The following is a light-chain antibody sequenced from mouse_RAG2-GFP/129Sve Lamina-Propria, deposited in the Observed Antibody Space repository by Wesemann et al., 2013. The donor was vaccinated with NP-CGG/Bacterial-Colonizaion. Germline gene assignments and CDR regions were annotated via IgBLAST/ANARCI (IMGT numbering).Light chain of an antibody. CDR3: QQWNYPLIT. CDR2: EIS. Sequence: EIVLTQSPAITAASLGQKVTITCSASSSVSYMHWYQQKSGTSPNHGFYEISKLASGVPARFSGSGSGTSYSLTISSMEAEDAAIYYCQQWNYPLITFGAGTKLELK. J-gene: IGKJ5*01. CDR1: SSVSY. V-gene: IGKV4-86*01.